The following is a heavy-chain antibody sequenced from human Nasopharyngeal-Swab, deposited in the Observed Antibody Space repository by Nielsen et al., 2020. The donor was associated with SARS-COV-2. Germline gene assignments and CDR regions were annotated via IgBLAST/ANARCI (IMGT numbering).Heavy chain of an antibody. Sequence: SVKVSCKASGGTFGSYAISWVRQAPGQGLEWMGRIIPILGIANYAQKFQGRVTITADKSTSTAYMELWSLRSDDTAVYYCARGGIAARSGDYWGQGTLVTVSS. D-gene: IGHD6-6*01. V-gene: IGHV1-69*04. J-gene: IGHJ4*02. CDR2: IIPILGIA. CDR1: GGTFGSYA. CDR3: ARGGIAARSGDY.